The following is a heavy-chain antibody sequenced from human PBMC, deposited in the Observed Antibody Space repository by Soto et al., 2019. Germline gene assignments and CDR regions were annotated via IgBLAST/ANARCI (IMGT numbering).Heavy chain of an antibody. D-gene: IGHD3-22*01. CDR2: IYWDDDK. CDR1: GFSLSTSGVG. CDR3: AHSFLXGYYXXSGAGY. V-gene: IGHV2-5*02. Sequence: QITLKESGPTLVKPTQTLTLTCTFSGFSLSTSGVGVGWIRQPPGKALEWLALIYWDDDKRYSPSLKSRLTITKDTSKNQVVLTMTNMDXVDTATXYCAHSFLXGYYXXSGAGYWGQGTLVTVSS. J-gene: IGHJ4*02.